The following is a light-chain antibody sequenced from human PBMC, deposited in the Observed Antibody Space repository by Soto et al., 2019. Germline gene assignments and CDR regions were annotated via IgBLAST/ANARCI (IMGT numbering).Light chain of an antibody. V-gene: IGLV2-14*01. CDR1: SSDVGGYKY. Sequence: QSALTQPASVSGSPGQSITISCSGTSSDVGGYKYVSWYQQHPGNAHKLMTYEVSDRTSGISNRCSGAKTGDTASLPISGLQASDEAEYYCSSYTNSGAFVFGTGTKLTVL. CDR2: EVS. J-gene: IGLJ1*01. CDR3: SSYTNSGAFV.